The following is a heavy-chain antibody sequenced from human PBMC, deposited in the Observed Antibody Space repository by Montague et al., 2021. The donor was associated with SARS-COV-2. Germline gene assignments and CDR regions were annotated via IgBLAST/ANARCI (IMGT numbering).Heavy chain of an antibody. Sequence: SLRLSCAASGFTFSPYPMHWVRQAPGKGLVWLVVISYDGSKKDYADSVKGRFTISRDNSENMLYLQMNSLRAEDTAVYYCAKEQYSSSWSDFDYWGQGTVVAVSS. CDR2: ISYDGSKK. D-gene: IGHD6-13*01. CDR3: AKEQYSSSWSDFDY. V-gene: IGHV3-30*04. CDR1: GFTFSPYP. J-gene: IGHJ4*02.